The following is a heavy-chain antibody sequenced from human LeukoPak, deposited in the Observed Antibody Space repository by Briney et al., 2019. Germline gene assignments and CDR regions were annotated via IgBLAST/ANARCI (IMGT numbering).Heavy chain of an antibody. Sequence: GGSLRLSFPASGFAFSNYWLHGLGQAPGKGRVGVSRINSDGSSRNYADSVKGRFTISRDNAKNTLYLQMNSLRAEDTAVYYCASASSHRIAAGGDYWGQGTLVTVSS. CDR1: GFAFSNYW. CDR2: INSDGSSR. J-gene: IGHJ4*02. CDR3: ASASSHRIAAGGDY. V-gene: IGHV3-74*01. D-gene: IGHD6-13*01.